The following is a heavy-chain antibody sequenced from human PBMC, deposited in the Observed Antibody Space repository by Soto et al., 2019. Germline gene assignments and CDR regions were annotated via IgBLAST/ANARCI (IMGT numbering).Heavy chain of an antibody. CDR1: GYTFTIYY. CDR3: ARRFSYGYPPSYYFDY. Sequence: ASVKVSCKASGYTFTIYYMHWVRQAPGQGLEWMGIINPSGGSTSYAQKFQGRVTMTRDTSTSTVYMELSSLRSEDTAVYYCARRFSYGYPPSYYFDYWGQGTLVTVSS. D-gene: IGHD5-18*01. CDR2: INPSGGST. V-gene: IGHV1-46*01. J-gene: IGHJ4*02.